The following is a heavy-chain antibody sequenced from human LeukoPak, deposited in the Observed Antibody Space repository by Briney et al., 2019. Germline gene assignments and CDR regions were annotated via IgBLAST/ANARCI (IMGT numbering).Heavy chain of an antibody. CDR3: TNEKRSDDFWSGAYYYYMDV. Sequence: SETLSLTCTASGGSISSHDWSWIRQPPGKGLEWVGYIYYSASINYNPSLKGRVTISIDTSKNQFSLHLSSLMGADTAVYYSTNEKRSDDFWSGAYYYYMDVWGKGTTVTVSS. V-gene: IGHV4-59*11. CDR1: GGSISSHD. D-gene: IGHD3-3*01. CDR2: IYYSASI. J-gene: IGHJ6*03.